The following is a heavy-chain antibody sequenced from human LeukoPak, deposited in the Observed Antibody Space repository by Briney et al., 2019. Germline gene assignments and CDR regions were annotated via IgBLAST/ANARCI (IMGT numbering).Heavy chain of an antibody. CDR1: GYSLSELS. Sequence: GASVKVSCKVSGYSLSELSVHWVRQAPGIGLEWMGGFTPEHGETTYAQNFHGRVTMTEDTSTGTACMELSSLRSDDTAMYYCATGDYGGIYFDFWGRGTLVTVSP. V-gene: IGHV1-24*01. J-gene: IGHJ4*02. D-gene: IGHD4-23*01. CDR2: FTPEHGET. CDR3: ATGDYGGIYFDF.